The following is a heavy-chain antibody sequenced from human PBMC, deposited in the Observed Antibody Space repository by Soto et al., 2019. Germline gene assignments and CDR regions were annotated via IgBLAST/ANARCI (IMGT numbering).Heavy chain of an antibody. CDR2: MYSSGSP. V-gene: IGHV4-39*07. CDR1: GDSISSSSDY. Sequence: SETLSLTCTVSGDSISSSSDYWGWIRQPPGKGLEWIGNMYSSGSPYYNPSLKSRVTISVDTSKNQFSLKLSSVTAADTAVYYCAVGYSWGFDYWGQGTLVTVSS. J-gene: IGHJ4*02. D-gene: IGHD5-18*01. CDR3: AVGYSWGFDY.